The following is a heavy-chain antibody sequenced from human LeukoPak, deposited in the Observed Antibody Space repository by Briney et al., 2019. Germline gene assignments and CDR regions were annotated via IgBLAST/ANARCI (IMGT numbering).Heavy chain of an antibody. D-gene: IGHD3-9*01. CDR2: IYHSGST. Sequence: PSETLSLTCAVSGGSISSSNWWSWVRQPPGKGLEWIGEIYHSGSTNYNPSLKSRVTISVDKSKNQFSLKLSSVTAADTAVYYCARLEANPQSYDILTGYYNNYYFDYWGQGTLVTVSS. CDR3: ARLEANPQSYDILTGYYNNYYFDY. V-gene: IGHV4-4*02. CDR1: GGSISSSNW. J-gene: IGHJ4*02.